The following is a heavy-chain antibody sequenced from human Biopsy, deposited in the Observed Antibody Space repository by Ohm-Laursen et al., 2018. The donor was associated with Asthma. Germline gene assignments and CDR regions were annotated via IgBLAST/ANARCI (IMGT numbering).Heavy chain of an antibody. D-gene: IGHD3-9*01. Sequence: PQTLPLTRSLSGLSLRTPAVGAGWIRESPGKALECLSLIFWDDYNLFRPSLKRRHTITKDPSKNQVVLTMTKMDPVDSGTYYCALSQDSGFDDHSPSWFDPWGQGTLVTVSS. CDR1: GLSLRTPAVG. J-gene: IGHJ5*02. CDR2: IFWDDYN. V-gene: IGHV2-5*02. CDR3: ALSQDSGFDDHSPSWFDP.